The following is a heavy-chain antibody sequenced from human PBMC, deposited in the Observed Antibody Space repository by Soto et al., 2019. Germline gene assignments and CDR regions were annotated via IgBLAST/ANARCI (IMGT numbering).Heavy chain of an antibody. Sequence: ASVKVSCKASGYSFINFDISWVRQAAGQGPEWLGWMNPGSGKTGYTSKFQGRVAMTRDASTATSHLDLTSLTSDDTAVYYCARMASAGTLNWFDPWGPGXLVTVSS. CDR3: ARMASAGTLNWFDP. D-gene: IGHD6-13*01. J-gene: IGHJ5*02. CDR2: MNPGSGKT. CDR1: GYSFINFD. V-gene: IGHV1-8*02.